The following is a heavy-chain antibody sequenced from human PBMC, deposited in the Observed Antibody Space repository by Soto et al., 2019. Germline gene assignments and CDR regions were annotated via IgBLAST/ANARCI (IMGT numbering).Heavy chain of an antibody. J-gene: IGHJ6*02. D-gene: IGHD1-1*01. Sequence: PSETLSLTCGVSGGSLSGATYSWNWIRQPPGKGLEWIGYIFPSGTTYYNPSLKSRVTISIDVSKNQFSLKLNSVTAADTAVYYCARTRDNNINYYYALDVWGPGTTVTVSS. CDR2: IFPSGTT. CDR1: GGSLSGATYS. V-gene: IGHV4-30-2*02. CDR3: ARTRDNNINYYYALDV.